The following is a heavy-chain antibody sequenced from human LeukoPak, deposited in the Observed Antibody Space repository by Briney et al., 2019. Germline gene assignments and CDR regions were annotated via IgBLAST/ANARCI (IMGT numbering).Heavy chain of an antibody. Sequence: PSETLSLTCTVSGVSMNNYYWSWIPQPPGKGLEWIGEINHSGSTNYNPSLKSRVTISVDTSKNQFSLKLSSVTAADTAVYYCARAKYSSSWYGGWFDPWGQGTLVTVSS. D-gene: IGHD6-13*01. CDR2: INHSGST. CDR3: ARAKYSSSWYGGWFDP. J-gene: IGHJ5*02. CDR1: GVSMNNYY. V-gene: IGHV4-34*01.